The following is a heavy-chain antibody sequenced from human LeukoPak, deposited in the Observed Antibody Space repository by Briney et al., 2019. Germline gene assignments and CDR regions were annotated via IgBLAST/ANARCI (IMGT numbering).Heavy chain of an antibody. Sequence: PSETLSLTCTVSGGSISSGDYYWLWIRQHPGKGLEWIGYIYNSGSTYYNPSLKSRVTISVDTSKNQFSLKLNSVTAADTAVYFCAIERDYGDRFFDYWGQGTLVTVSS. V-gene: IGHV4-31*03. CDR2: IYNSGST. CDR1: GGSISSGDYY. J-gene: IGHJ4*02. D-gene: IGHD4-17*01. CDR3: AIERDYGDRFFDY.